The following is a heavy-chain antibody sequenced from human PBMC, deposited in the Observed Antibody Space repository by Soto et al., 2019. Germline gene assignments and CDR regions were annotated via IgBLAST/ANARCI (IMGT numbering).Heavy chain of an antibody. J-gene: IGHJ5*02. D-gene: IGHD1-1*01. CDR2: ISATGKFI. V-gene: IGHV3-21*01. CDR1: GLTFSSYS. Sequence: EEQLVESGGGLVKPGGSLRLSCAAAGLTFSSYSMNWVRQAPGKGLEWVSSISATGKFIYYAVSVKGRFTVSRDNSKNSLSLQMDSLRVEGAALYYCVRDFLNSTSCFDPWGQGTLVTVSS. CDR3: VRDFLNSTSCFDP.